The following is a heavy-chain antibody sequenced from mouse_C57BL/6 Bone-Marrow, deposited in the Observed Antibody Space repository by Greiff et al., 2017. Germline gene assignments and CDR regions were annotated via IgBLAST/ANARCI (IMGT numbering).Heavy chain of an antibody. V-gene: IGHV1-82*01. CDR1: GYAFSSSW. CDR3: ARTDWFAY. CDR2: LYPGDGDT. Sequence: QVQLKQSGPELVKPGASVKISCKASGYAFSSSWMNWVKQRPGKGLEWIGRLYPGDGDTNYNGKFKGKATLTADKSSSTAYMQLSSLTSEDSAVYFCARTDWFAYWGQGTLVTVSA. J-gene: IGHJ3*01.